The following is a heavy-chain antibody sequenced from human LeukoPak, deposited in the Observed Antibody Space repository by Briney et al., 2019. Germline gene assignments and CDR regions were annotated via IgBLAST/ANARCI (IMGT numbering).Heavy chain of an antibody. CDR1: GFTFSSNS. CDR2: IYSDGST. CDR3: ARRPDYGGTPTFDY. D-gene: IGHD4-23*01. V-gene: IGHV3-66*01. Sequence: SGGSLRLSCAASGFTFSSNSMNWVRQPPGKGLEWVSVIYSDGSTYYADSVKGRFSISRDNSKNTLYLQLNSLRVEDTAVYYCARRPDYGGTPTFDYWGQGTLVTVSS. J-gene: IGHJ4*02.